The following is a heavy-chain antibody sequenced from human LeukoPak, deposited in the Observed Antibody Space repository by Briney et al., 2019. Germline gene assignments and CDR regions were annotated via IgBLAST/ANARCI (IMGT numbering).Heavy chain of an antibody. V-gene: IGHV3-30-3*01. CDR2: ISYDGSNK. D-gene: IGHD6-19*01. CDR3: ARQSSGWLDFDY. Sequence: GGSLRLSCAASGFTFSSYAMHWVRQAPGKGLEWVAVISYDGSNKYYADSVKGRFTISRDNSKNTLYLQMNSLRAEDTAVYYCARQSSGWLDFDYWGQGTLVTVSP. J-gene: IGHJ4*02. CDR1: GFTFSSYA.